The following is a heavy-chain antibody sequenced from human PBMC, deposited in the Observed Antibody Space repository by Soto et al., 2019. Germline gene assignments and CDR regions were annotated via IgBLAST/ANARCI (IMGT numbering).Heavy chain of an antibody. J-gene: IGHJ6*02. CDR3: ARRVVMDTAMAYYYYYGMDV. CDR2: IYYSGST. D-gene: IGHD5-18*01. Sequence: PSDTLSLTCTVSGGSISSSSYYWGWIRQPPGKGLEWIGSIYYSGSTYYNPSLKSRVTISVDTSKNQFSLKLSSVTAADTAVYYCARRVVMDTAMAYYYYYGMDVWGQGTTVTVSS. CDR1: GGSISSSSYY. V-gene: IGHV4-39*01.